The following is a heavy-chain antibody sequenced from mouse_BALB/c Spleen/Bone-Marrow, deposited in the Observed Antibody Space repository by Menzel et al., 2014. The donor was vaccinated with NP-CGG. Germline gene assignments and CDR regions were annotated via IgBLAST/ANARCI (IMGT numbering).Heavy chain of an antibody. D-gene: IGHD2-1*01. V-gene: IGHV5-6-3*01. J-gene: IGHJ2*01. CDR3: VRGNYGNYVGYFVF. Sequence: LAVSRGGLAQPGGSLKFSCAASGSTVSNYGMLRVCQTPDKRLEVVVTINSNGGSTYYPDSVKGRFDISGDTDKNTLYLQMSGLKSEETAMYYCVRGNYGNYVGYFVFWGQGTTLPVSS. CDR2: INSNGGST. CDR1: GSTVSNYG.